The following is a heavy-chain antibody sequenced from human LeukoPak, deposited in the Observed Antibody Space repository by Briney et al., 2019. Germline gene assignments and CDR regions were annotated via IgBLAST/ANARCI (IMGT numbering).Heavy chain of an antibody. D-gene: IGHD3-10*01. Sequence: GGSLRLSCAASGLTFSSYGMHWVRQAPGKGLEWEAVISYDGSNKYYADSVKGRFTISRDNSKNTLYLQMNSLRAEDTAVYYCAGGLLWLGEDINWFDPWGQGTLVTVSS. CDR2: ISYDGSNK. V-gene: IGHV3-30*03. CDR3: AGGLLWLGEDINWFDP. CDR1: GLTFSSYG. J-gene: IGHJ5*02.